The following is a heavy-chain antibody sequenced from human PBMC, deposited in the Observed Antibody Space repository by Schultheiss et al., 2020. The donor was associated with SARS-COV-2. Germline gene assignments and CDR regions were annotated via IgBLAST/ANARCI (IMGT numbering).Heavy chain of an antibody. J-gene: IGHJ6*03. D-gene: IGHD3-3*01. CDR3: AKEGGTIFGVVTPFQYMDV. Sequence: GSLRLSCTVSGGSISSYYWSWIRQPPGKGLEWIGSIYYSGSTYYNPSLKSRVTISVDTSKNQFSLKLSSVTAADTAVYYCAKEGGTIFGVVTPFQYMDVWGKGTTVTVSS. CDR2: IYYSGST. V-gene: IGHV4-59*01. CDR1: GGSISSYY.